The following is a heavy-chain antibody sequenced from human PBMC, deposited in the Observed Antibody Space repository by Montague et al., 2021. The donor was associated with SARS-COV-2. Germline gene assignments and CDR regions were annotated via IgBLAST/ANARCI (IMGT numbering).Heavy chain of an antibody. D-gene: IGHD1-26*01. CDR2: ISPNSGGT. Sequence: SVKVSCKASGYTFTGYYIHWVRQAPGQGLEWMGWISPNSGGTNYAQKFQGWVTMTRDTSISTAYLELSRLRSDNTAVYYCARDRGIVEAPPDAFDIWGQGTMVTVSS. V-gene: IGHV1-2*04. CDR3: ARDRGIVEAPPDAFDI. J-gene: IGHJ3*02. CDR1: GYTFTGYY.